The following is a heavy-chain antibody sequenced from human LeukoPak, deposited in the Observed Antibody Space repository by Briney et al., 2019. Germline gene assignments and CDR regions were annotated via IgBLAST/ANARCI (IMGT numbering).Heavy chain of an antibody. CDR1: GYTFSSYD. CDR2: MNPIRGST. V-gene: IGHV1-8*01. Sequence: GGSVRVSCKASGYTFSSYDMNWVRQAPGQGLEWMGWMNPIRGSTDFAQKLQGRVTMTRNTSISTAYMELSSLRAEDTAVYYCAIPIWARSGCVHKTGTPTRDYWGQGTLVTVSS. J-gene: IGHJ4*02. D-gene: IGHD1-1*01. CDR3: AIPIWARSGCVHKTGTPTRDY.